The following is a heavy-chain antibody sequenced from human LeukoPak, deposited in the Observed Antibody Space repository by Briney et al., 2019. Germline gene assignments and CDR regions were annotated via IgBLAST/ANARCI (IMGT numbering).Heavy chain of an antibody. Sequence: SETLSLTCTVSGGSISSYYWSWIRQPPGKGLEWIGYIYYSGSTNYNPSLKSRVTISVDTSKKQFSLKLSSVTAADTAVYYCASLSPYYYDRSGHYYFDYWGQGTLVTVSS. V-gene: IGHV4-59*08. D-gene: IGHD3-22*01. CDR1: GGSISSYY. CDR2: IYYSGST. CDR3: ASLSPYYYDRSGHYYFDY. J-gene: IGHJ4*02.